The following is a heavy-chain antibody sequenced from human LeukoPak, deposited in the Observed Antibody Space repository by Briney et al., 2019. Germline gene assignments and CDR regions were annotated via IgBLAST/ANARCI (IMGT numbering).Heavy chain of an antibody. CDR1: GGSISSYY. CDR2: IYHSGSS. D-gene: IGHD6-13*01. CDR3: ARGSGYSSSWCDY. Sequence: SETLSLTCTVSGGSISSYYWSWIRQPPGKGLEWIGYIYHSGSSNYTPSLKSRVTISVDTSKNQFSLKLSSVTAADTAVYYCARGSGYSSSWCDYWGQGTLVTVSS. V-gene: IGHV4-59*01. J-gene: IGHJ4*02.